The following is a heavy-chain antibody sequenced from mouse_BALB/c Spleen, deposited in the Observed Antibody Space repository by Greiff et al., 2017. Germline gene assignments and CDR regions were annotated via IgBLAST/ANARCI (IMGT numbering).Heavy chain of an antibody. V-gene: IGHV5-6-5*01. Sequence: DVMLVESGGGLVKPGGSLKLSCAASGFTFSSYAMSWVRQTPEKRLEWVASISSGGSTYYPDSVKGRFTISRDNARNILYLQMSSLRSEDTAMYYCARALPFAYWGQGTLVTVSA. CDR1: GFTFSSYA. CDR2: ISSGGST. J-gene: IGHJ3*01. CDR3: ARALPFAY. D-gene: IGHD5-5*01.